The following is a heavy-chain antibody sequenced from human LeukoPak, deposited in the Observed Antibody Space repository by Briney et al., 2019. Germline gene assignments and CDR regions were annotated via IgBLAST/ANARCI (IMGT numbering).Heavy chain of an antibody. J-gene: IGHJ6*02. Sequence: GGSLRLSCAASGFTFDDYAMHWVRQAPGKGLEWVSGISWNSGSIGYADSVKGRFTISRDNAKNSLYLQMNSLRAEDTALYYCAKDMADGGPQDVWGQGTTVTVSS. V-gene: IGHV3-9*01. D-gene: IGHD2-15*01. CDR3: AKDMADGGPQDV. CDR2: ISWNSGSI. CDR1: GFTFDDYA.